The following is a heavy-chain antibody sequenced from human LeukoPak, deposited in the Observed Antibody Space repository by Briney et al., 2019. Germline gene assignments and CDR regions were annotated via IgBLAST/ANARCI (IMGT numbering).Heavy chain of an antibody. Sequence: PGGSLRLSCAASGFTFSSYDMHWVRQATGKGLEWVSAIGTAGDTYYPGSVKGRFTISRENAKNSLYLQMNSLRAEDTAVYYCAKSSYYDASGYYRECYFDYWGQGTLVTVSS. CDR2: IGTAGDT. J-gene: IGHJ4*02. CDR3: AKSSYYDASGYYRECYFDY. D-gene: IGHD3-22*01. CDR1: GFTFSSYD. V-gene: IGHV3-13*01.